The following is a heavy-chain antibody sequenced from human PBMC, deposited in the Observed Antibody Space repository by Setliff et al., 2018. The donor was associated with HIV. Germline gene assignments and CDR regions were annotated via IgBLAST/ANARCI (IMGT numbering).Heavy chain of an antibody. V-gene: IGHV1-8*02. D-gene: IGHD4-17*01. CDR1: GYTFVSYD. Sequence: ASVKVSCKASGYTFVSYDINWVRQATGQGLEWMGWMNPNNGNTGYSQKFQGRVTMTRNTSIRTAYMELSSLRSEDTAVYYCARFLDHDYGDYRTYYFDFWGQGTLVTVSS. CDR2: MNPNNGNT. CDR3: ARFLDHDYGDYRTYYFDF. J-gene: IGHJ4*02.